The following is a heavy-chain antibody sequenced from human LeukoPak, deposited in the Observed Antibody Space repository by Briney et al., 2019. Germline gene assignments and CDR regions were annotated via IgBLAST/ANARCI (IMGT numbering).Heavy chain of an antibody. D-gene: IGHD3-9*01. CDR3: ARDFDNPTGY. V-gene: IGHV3-30*03. CDR1: GFTFSSYD. Sequence: GGSLRLSCAASGFTFSSYDMHWVRQAPGKGLEWVTVISYDGSNRYYADSVKGRFTISRDNSKNTLYLQMNSLRAEDTAVYYCARDFDNPTGYWGQGTLVTVSS. J-gene: IGHJ4*02. CDR2: ISYDGSNR.